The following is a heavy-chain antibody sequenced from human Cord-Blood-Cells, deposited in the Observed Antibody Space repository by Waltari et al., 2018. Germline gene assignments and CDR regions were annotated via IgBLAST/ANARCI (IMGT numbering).Heavy chain of an antibody. D-gene: IGHD3-9*01. CDR3: ASLPNPLGALTGYDY. Sequence: QVQLQESGPGLVKPSETLSLTCTVPGGSFSSGRYYWRWIRQPPGKGLEWIGYIYYSGSTNYNPSLKSRVTISVDTSKNQFSLKLSSVTAADTAVYYCASLPNPLGALTGYDYWGQGTLVTVSS. CDR1: GGSFSSGRYY. CDR2: IYYSGST. V-gene: IGHV4-61*01. J-gene: IGHJ4*02.